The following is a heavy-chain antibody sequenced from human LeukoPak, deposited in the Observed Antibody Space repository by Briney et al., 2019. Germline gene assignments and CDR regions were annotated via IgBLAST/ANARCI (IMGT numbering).Heavy chain of an antibody. J-gene: IGHJ4*02. Sequence: ASVKVSCKASGYTFTGYYMHWVRQAPGQGLEWMGWINPNSGGTNYAQKFQGRVTMTRDTSISTAYMELSRLRSDDTAVYYCARVEAGYSSGWYYYFDYWGQGTLVTVSS. CDR1: GYTFTGYY. V-gene: IGHV1-2*02. D-gene: IGHD6-19*01. CDR2: INPNSGGT. CDR3: ARVEAGYSSGWYYYFDY.